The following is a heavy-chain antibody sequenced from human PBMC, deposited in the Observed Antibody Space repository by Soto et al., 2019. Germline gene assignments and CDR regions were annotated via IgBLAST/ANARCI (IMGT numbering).Heavy chain of an antibody. Sequence: QLQLQESGSGLVKPSQTLSLTCAVPGGSISSGGYSWSWFRQPPGKGLQWIGYIYHSGSTYYNPSLKSRVTISVGRSKNQFSLKLTSVAAAVTAVYYCARVPSPWGQGTLVTVSS. V-gene: IGHV4-30-2*01. J-gene: IGHJ5*02. CDR3: ARVPSP. CDR1: GGSISSGGYS. CDR2: IYHSGST.